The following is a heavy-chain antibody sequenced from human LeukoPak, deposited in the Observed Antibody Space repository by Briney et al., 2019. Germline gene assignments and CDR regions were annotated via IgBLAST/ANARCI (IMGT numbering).Heavy chain of an antibody. CDR1: GGSISSSSYY. CDR2: IYYSGST. V-gene: IGHV4-39*01. CDR3: ARLLSNSGSYYYYYYYGMDV. D-gene: IGHD3-10*01. Sequence: PSETLSLTCTVSGGSISSSSYYWGWIRQPPGKGLEWIGSIYYSGSTYYNPSLKSRVTISVDTSKNQFSLKLSSVTAADTAVYYCARLLSNSGSYYYYYYYGMDVWGQGTTVTVSS. J-gene: IGHJ6*02.